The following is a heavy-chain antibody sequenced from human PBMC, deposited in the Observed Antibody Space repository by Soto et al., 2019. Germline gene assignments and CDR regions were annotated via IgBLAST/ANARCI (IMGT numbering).Heavy chain of an antibody. V-gene: IGHV1-18*01. CDR1: GYTFTSYG. Sequence: ASVKVSCKASGYTFTSYGISWVRQAPGQELEWMGWISAYNGNTNYARKLQGRVTMTTDTSTSTAYMELRSLRSDDTAVYYCARGHGDIVVVPAADSDYWGQGTLVTVSS. CDR3: ARGHGDIVVVPAADSDY. J-gene: IGHJ4*02. D-gene: IGHD2-2*01. CDR2: ISAYNGNT.